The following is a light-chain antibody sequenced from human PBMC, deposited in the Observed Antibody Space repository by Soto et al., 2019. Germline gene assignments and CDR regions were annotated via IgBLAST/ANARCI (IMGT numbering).Light chain of an antibody. V-gene: IGKV3-15*01. CDR3: QQYDNWPSIT. J-gene: IGKJ5*01. CDR2: GAS. CDR1: QSVRSSY. Sequence: EIVMTQSPATLSLSLGERATLSCRASQSVRSSYLAWYQQKPGQAPRLLIYGASTRATGIPARFSGSGSGTEFTLTISSLQSEDFAVYYCQQYDNWPSITFGQGTRLEIK.